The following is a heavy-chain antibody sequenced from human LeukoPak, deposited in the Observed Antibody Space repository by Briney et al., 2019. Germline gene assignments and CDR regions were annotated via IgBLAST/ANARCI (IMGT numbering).Heavy chain of an antibody. CDR3: ARGSLLRYGMDV. J-gene: IGHJ6*02. CDR2: INHSGST. Sequence: SETLSLTCTVSGGSISSYYWSWIRQPPGKGLEWIGEINHSGSTNYNPSLKSRVTISVDTSKNQFSLKLSSVTAADTAVYYCARGSLLRYGMDVWGQGTTVAVSS. D-gene: IGHD3-3*01. V-gene: IGHV4-34*01. CDR1: GGSISSYY.